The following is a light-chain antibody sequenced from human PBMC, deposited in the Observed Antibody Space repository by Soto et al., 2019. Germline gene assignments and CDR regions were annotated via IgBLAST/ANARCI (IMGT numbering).Light chain of an antibody. Sequence: IQLTQSPSSLSASVGDRVTITCRASQSISSYLAWYQQKPGKAPKLLIYAASTLQGGVPSRFSGSGSGTDFTLTISSLQPEDFATYYCQQLNSYSTFGQGTKGDIK. J-gene: IGKJ1*01. V-gene: IGKV1-9*01. CDR2: AAS. CDR3: QQLNSYST. CDR1: QSISSY.